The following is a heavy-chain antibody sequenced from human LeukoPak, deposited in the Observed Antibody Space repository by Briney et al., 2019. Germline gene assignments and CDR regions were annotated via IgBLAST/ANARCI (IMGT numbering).Heavy chain of an antibody. CDR1: GFTFNSYA. CDR3: ARGDPIYDFWSGGDY. Sequence: PGGSLRLACAASGFTFNSYAFNWVCQAPGKGLEWVSYISSSGNVIYYTDSVKGRFTISRDNARNSLYLQMNSLRAEDTAVYDCARGDPIYDFWSGGDYWGQRSLVTVSP. CDR2: ISSSGNVI. D-gene: IGHD3-3*01. J-gene: IGHJ4*02. V-gene: IGHV3-48*01.